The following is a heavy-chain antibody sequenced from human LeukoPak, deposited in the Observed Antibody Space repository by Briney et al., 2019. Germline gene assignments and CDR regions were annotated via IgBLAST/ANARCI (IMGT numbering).Heavy chain of an antibody. CDR1: GFTFSDFY. CDR3: ARRGNTDSWTVLIDY. CDR2: ISEDGRIT. Sequence: PGGSLRLSCAASGFTFSDFYMTWIRQAPGKGLECISYISEDGRITYYADSLKGRFTISRDNAKNSLSLQVDSLRADDTAVYFCARRGNTDSWTVLIDYWGQGTLVTVSS. J-gene: IGHJ4*02. V-gene: IGHV3-11*01. D-gene: IGHD3/OR15-3a*01.